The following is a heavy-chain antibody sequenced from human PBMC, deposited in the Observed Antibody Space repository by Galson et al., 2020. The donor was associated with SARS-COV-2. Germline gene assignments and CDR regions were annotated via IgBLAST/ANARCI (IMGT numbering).Heavy chain of an antibody. V-gene: IGHV3-74*01. CDR1: GFTFSNHW. J-gene: IGHJ4*02. Sequence: GESLKISCVASGFTFSNHWMYWVRQTPGKGLVWVSRINSNGSSTSYADSVKGRFTISRDNAKNTLYLQMNSLRADDTAVYYCSATRAYWGQGTLVTVSS. CDR3: SATRAY. D-gene: IGHD1-26*01. CDR2: INSNGSST.